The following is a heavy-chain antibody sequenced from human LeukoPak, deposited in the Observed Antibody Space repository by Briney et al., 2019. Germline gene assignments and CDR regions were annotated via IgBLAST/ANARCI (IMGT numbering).Heavy chain of an antibody. CDR1: GFSFNDYY. V-gene: IGHV3-11*01. D-gene: IGHD3-22*01. CDR2: ISSSGSTI. J-gene: IGHJ4*02. Sequence: GGSLRLSCATSGFSFNDYYMSWIRQAPGKGLEWLSYISSSGSTIYYADSVTGRFTISRDNAKNSLYLQMSSLRAEDTAVYYCARYSHDSSGYHFDYWGQGTLVTVYS. CDR3: ARYSHDSSGYHFDY.